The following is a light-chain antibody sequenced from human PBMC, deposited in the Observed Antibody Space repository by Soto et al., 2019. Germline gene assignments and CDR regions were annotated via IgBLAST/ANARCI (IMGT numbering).Light chain of an antibody. V-gene: IGKV3-20*01. J-gene: IGKJ5*01. CDR3: QQYGSSPFT. CDR1: QSVSSSY. CDR2: GAS. Sequence: EIVFTQSPGTLYLSPGERATVSCRTSQSVSSSYLAWYQQKPGQAPRLLIYGASNRATGIPDRFSGSGSGTDFTLTISRLEPEDFAVYYCQQYGSSPFTFGQGTRLEIK.